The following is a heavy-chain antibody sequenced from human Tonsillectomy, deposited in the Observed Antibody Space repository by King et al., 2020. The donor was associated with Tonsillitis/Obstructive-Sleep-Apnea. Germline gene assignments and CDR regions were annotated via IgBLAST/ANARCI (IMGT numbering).Heavy chain of an antibody. CDR2: SRPNNGDT. V-gene: IGHV1-18*01. D-gene: IGHD3-22*01. Sequence: VQLVESGAEVKKPGASVKVSCKASGYTFTSYDITWVRQAPGQGLEWMGWSRPNNGDTNYAQKLQGRVTMTSDTSTSTAYMELRSLRSDDTAVYSCARDYYDSSGYYHGYFQHWGQGTLVTVSS. CDR1: GYTFTSYD. J-gene: IGHJ1*01. CDR3: ARDYYDSSGYYHGYFQH.